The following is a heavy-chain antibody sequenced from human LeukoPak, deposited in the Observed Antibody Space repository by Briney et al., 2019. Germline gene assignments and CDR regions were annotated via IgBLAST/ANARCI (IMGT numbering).Heavy chain of an antibody. V-gene: IGHV4-59*01. CDR1: GGSISSYY. Sequence: KSSETLSLTCTVSGGSISSYYWSWIRQPPGKGLEWIGYIYYSGSTNYNPSLKSRVTISVDTSKNQFSLELSSVTAADTAVYYCARDDYGDYTGAFDIWGQGTMVTVSS. CDR3: ARDDYGDYTGAFDI. D-gene: IGHD4-17*01. J-gene: IGHJ3*02. CDR2: IYYSGST.